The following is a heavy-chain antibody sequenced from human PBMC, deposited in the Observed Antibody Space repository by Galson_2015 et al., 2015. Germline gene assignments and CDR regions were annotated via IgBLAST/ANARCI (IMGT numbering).Heavy chain of an antibody. Sequence: SLRLSCAASGFTFSSYAMSWVRQAPGKGLEWVSAISGSGGSTYYADSVKGRFTISRDNSKNTLYLQMNSLRAEDTAVYYCAKYIVYGRPEDDYFYYMDVWGKGTTVPVSS. J-gene: IGHJ6*03. CDR2: ISGSGGST. CDR3: AKYIVYGRPEDDYFYYMDV. D-gene: IGHD5-12*01. V-gene: IGHV3-23*01. CDR1: GFTFSSYA.